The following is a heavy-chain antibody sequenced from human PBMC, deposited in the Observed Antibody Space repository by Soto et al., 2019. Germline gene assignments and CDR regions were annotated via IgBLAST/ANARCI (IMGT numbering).Heavy chain of an antibody. J-gene: IGHJ4*02. CDR3: APSFGEGYRAFDY. Sequence: QVQLVQSGAEVKKPGSSLRVSCKASGDTFNFYTINWVRQAPGLGLEWLGRIIPYLSVSNYAQKFQGRVTITTDKSTTTAYREMRSQGCEDTALYQCAPSFGEGYRAFDYWGQAALVTDSS. V-gene: IGHV1-69*02. CDR1: GDTFNFYT. D-gene: IGHD3-3*01. CDR2: IIPYLSVS.